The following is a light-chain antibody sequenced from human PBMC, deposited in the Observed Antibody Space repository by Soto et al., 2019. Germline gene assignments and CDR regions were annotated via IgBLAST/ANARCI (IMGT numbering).Light chain of an antibody. CDR2: DAS. V-gene: IGKV3-11*01. CDR1: QSVSSY. Sequence: EIVLTQSPANLSLSPGDRATLSCRASQSVSSYLAWYQQKPGQAPRLLIYDASNRATGIPARFSGSGSGADFTLTISSLEPEDFAVYYCQQRSNWPITFGQGTRLEI. J-gene: IGKJ5*01. CDR3: QQRSNWPIT.